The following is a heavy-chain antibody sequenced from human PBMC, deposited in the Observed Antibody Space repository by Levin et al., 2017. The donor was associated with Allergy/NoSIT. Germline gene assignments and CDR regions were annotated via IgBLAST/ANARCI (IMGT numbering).Heavy chain of an antibody. Sequence: PSETLSLTCTVSGGSISSYYWSWIRQPPGKGLEWIGYIYYSGSTNYNPSLKSRVTISVDTSKNQFSLKLSSVTAADTAVYYCARVGWNFDYWGQGTLVTVSS. CDR1: GGSISSYY. CDR2: IYYSGST. D-gene: IGHD2-15*01. V-gene: IGHV4-59*01. CDR3: ARVGWNFDY. J-gene: IGHJ4*02.